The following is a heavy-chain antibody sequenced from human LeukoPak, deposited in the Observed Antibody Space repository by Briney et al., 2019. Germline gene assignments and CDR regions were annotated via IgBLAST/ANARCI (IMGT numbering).Heavy chain of an antibody. D-gene: IGHD3/OR15-3a*01. CDR2: INPNSGGT. J-gene: IGHJ6*03. Sequence: GASVKVSCKASGYTFTGYYMHWVRQAPGQGLEWMGWINPNSGGTNCAQKFQGRVTMTRDTSISTAYMELSRLRSDDTAVYYCARVTDLYYYYMDVWGKGTTVTVSS. CDR1: GYTFTGYY. CDR3: ARVTDLYYYYMDV. V-gene: IGHV1-2*02.